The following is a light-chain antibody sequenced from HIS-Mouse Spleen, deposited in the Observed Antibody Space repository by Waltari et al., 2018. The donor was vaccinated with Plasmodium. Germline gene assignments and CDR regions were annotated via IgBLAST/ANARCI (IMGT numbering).Light chain of an antibody. CDR1: ALPTKY. CDR2: EDS. CDR3: YSTDSSGNHRV. J-gene: IGLJ3*02. Sequence: SYELTQPPSVSVSPGQTARITCPGDALPTKYPYWYQQKSGQAPVLVIYEDSKRPSRIPERFSGSSSGTMATLTISGAQVEDEADYYCYSTDSSGNHRVFGGGTKLTVL. V-gene: IGLV3-10*01.